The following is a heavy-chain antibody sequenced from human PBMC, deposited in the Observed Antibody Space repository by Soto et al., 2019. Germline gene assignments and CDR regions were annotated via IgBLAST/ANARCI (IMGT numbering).Heavy chain of an antibody. CDR1: GYTFTNYY. CDR3: ARGDNDY. V-gene: IGHV1-46*01. CDR2: IHPDGGHT. J-gene: IGHJ4*02. Sequence: QVQLVQSGAEVKKPGASVKVSCKASGYTFTNYYVQWVRQAPGQGLEWLGVIHPDGGHTTYSQKFQERVTMTRETFTSTVYMEPSSLRSEDTAVYYCARGDNDYWGQGTLVTVSS.